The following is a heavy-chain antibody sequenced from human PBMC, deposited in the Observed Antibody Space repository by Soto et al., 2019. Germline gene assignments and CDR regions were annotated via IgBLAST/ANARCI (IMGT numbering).Heavy chain of an antibody. CDR2: ITYDGSTK. J-gene: IGHJ3*02. CDR3: AKELSMVRGSHDAFDI. V-gene: IGHV3-30*18. Sequence: GGSLRLSCAASGFTFSSYSMNWVRQAPGKGLEWVAFITYDGSTKYYADSVKGRFTISRDNSKNTLYLQMNSLRAEDTAVYYCAKELSMVRGSHDAFDIWGQGTMVTVSS. CDR1: GFTFSSYS. D-gene: IGHD3-10*01.